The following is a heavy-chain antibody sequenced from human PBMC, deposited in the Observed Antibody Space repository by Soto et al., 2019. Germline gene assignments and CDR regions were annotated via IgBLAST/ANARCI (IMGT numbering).Heavy chain of an antibody. V-gene: IGHV1-69*12. Sequence: QVQLVQSGAEVKKPGSSVKVSCKASGGTFSSYAISWVRQAPGQGLEWMGGIIPIFGTANYAQKFQGRVTITADESTSTAYMELSSLRSEDTAVYYCAVAGDTICGVVIIDHPYYYYGMDVWGQGTTVTVSS. CDR2: IIPIFGTA. J-gene: IGHJ6*02. CDR3: AVAGDTICGVVIIDHPYYYYGMDV. D-gene: IGHD3-3*01. CDR1: GGTFSSYA.